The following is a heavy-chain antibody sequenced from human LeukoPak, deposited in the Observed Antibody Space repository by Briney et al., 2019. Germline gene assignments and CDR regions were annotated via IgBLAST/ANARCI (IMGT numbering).Heavy chain of an antibody. J-gene: IGHJ4*02. V-gene: IGHV3-66*01. CDR2: IDGDYST. CDR3: ASFQKQV. CDR1: GFTVSSNY. Sequence: PGGSLRLSCAASGFTVSSNYMSWVRQAPGRGLEWVSVIDGDYSTHYGDSVKGRFTISRDNSKNTVYLQMNSLRAEDTAVYYCASFQKQVWGQGTLVTVSS.